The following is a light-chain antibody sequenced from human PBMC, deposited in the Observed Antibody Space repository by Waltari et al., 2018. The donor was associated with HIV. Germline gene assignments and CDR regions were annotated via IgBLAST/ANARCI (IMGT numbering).Light chain of an antibody. CDR1: QSISTW. CDR3: GQTGSFPPS. Sequence: DVQMTQSPSSVSASVGDRVIITCRASQSISTWLAWYQQRLGKAPKLLIFGASTLQSGVPSRFSGSGSGTDFTFTISSLQPEDFAVYYCGQTGSFPPSFGGGTKVDI. CDR2: GAS. J-gene: IGKJ4*01. V-gene: IGKV1-12*01.